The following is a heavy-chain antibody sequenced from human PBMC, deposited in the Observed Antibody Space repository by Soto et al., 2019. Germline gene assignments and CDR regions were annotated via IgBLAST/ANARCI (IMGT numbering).Heavy chain of an antibody. V-gene: IGHV1-46*02. Sequence: ASVKVSCKASGDTFNFYSINWVRQDPGLGLEWMGRVNPSGSSTSYAQKFQGRVTMTRDTSTSTVYMELSSLRSEDTAVYYCARDRDIVLVPAAPEPDYYYYGMDVWGQGTTVTVSS. D-gene: IGHD2-2*01. J-gene: IGHJ6*02. CDR1: GDTFNFYS. CDR2: VNPSGSST. CDR3: ARDRDIVLVPAAPEPDYYYYGMDV.